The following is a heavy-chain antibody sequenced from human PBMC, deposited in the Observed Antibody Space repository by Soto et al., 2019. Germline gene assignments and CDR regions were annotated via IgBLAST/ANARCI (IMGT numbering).Heavy chain of an antibody. V-gene: IGHV3-30-3*01. CDR3: AGGRRPGWNDGGGAWFAP. J-gene: IGHJ5*02. D-gene: IGHD1-1*01. CDR1: GFTFSSYA. CDR2: ISYDGSNK. Sequence: QVQLVESGGGVVQPGRSLRLSCAASGFTFSSYAMHWVRQAPGKGLEWVAVISYDGSNKYYADSVKGRFTISRDNSKNTLYLQLNSVRAGDPAVYYCAGGRRPGWNDGGGAWFAPWGRGTLVTVSS.